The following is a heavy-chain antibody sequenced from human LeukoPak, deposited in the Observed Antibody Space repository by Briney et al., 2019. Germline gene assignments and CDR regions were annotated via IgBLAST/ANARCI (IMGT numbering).Heavy chain of an antibody. CDR3: ARTVAAAADWFDP. Sequence: SVTVSCKATGGTFSSYAISWVRQAPGQGLEWMGGIIPIFGTANYAQKFQGRVTITADESTSTAYMELSSLRSEDTAVYYCARTVAAAADWFDPWGQGTLVTVSS. J-gene: IGHJ5*02. CDR2: IIPIFGTA. V-gene: IGHV1-69*13. CDR1: GGTFSSYA. D-gene: IGHD6-13*01.